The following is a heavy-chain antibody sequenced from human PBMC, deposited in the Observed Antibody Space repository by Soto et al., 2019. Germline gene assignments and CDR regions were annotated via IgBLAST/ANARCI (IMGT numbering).Heavy chain of an antibody. Sequence: QEQLVQSGAEVKKPGASVKVSCKASGYTLTSYDINWVRQASGQGLEWMGWMNPNSGITVYALKFQGRVTMTWNTSINTLYMELSSLRSEDTAVNYCARGGSSSWYWLDPWGQGTLVTVSS. CDR3: ARGGSSSWYWLDP. CDR1: GYTLTSYD. V-gene: IGHV1-8*01. CDR2: MNPNSGIT. J-gene: IGHJ5*02. D-gene: IGHD6-13*01.